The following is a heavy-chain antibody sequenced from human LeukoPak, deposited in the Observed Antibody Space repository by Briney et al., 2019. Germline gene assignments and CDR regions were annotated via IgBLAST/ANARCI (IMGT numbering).Heavy chain of an antibody. CDR1: GYSISSGYY. V-gene: IGHV4-38-2*01. D-gene: IGHD6-19*01. CDR3: ARVGSGWYSYYFHY. Sequence: PSETLSLTCAVSGYSISSGYYWGWIRQPPGKGLEWIGSIYHSGSTYYNPSLKSRVTISVDTSKNQFSLKLSSVTAADTAVYYCARVGSGWYSYYFHYWGQGTLVTVSS. J-gene: IGHJ4*02. CDR2: IYHSGST.